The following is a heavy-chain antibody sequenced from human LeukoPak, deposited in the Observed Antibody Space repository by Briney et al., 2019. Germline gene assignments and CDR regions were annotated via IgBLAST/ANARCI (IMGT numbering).Heavy chain of an antibody. J-gene: IGHJ4*02. CDR2: IYTIGWN. CDR3: AREDWGNFDY. V-gene: IGHV4-4*07. Sequence: GSLTLSCPASGFTFSSYAMSWLRPPAWKGREWIGRIYTIGWNNYNRALNRRVTMPVDTSKNPFALTLSSVTAADTAVYYCAREDWGNFDYWGQGTLVTVSS. D-gene: IGHD3-16*01. CDR1: GFTFSSYA.